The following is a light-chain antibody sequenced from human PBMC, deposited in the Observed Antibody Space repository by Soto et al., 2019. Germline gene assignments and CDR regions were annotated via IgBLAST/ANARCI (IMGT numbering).Light chain of an antibody. J-gene: IGKJ1*01. CDR3: QQYNNWPPWT. V-gene: IGKV3-15*01. CDR1: QSVSSN. CDR2: GAS. Sequence: EIVMTQSPATLSVSPGARATLSCRASQSVSSNLAWYQQEPGQAPRLLIYGASTRAAGIPARFSGSGSVTEFTLTISSLLSEDFAVYYGQQYNNWPPWTVGQGTKVEIK.